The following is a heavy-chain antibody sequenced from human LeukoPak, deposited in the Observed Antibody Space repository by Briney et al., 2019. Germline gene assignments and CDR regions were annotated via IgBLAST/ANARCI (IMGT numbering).Heavy chain of an antibody. D-gene: IGHD3-22*01. CDR1: GFTFSSYG. J-gene: IGHJ4*02. CDR3: AKGHGDASGYYYFDS. CDR2: ISGSGGST. Sequence: GGSLRLSCAASGFTFSSYGMSWVRQAPGKGLEWVSAISGSGGSTYYADSVKGRFTIFRDNHKNMLYLQMNSLRVEDTAVYYCAKGHGDASGYYYFDSWGQGTLVTVST. V-gene: IGHV3-23*01.